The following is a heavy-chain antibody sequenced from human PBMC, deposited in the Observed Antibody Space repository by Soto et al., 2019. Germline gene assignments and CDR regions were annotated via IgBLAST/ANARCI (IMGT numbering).Heavy chain of an antibody. Sequence: SGPTLVNPTETLTLTCTVSGFSLSNARMGVSWIRQPPGKALEWLAHIFSNDEKSYSTSLKSRLTISKDTSKSQVVLTMTNMDPVDTATYYCARMPYSSSPNYYYYYYVDVWGKGTTVTVSS. D-gene: IGHD6-6*01. CDR3: ARMPYSSSPNYYYYYYVDV. CDR1: GFSLSNARMG. CDR2: IFSNDEK. V-gene: IGHV2-26*01. J-gene: IGHJ6*03.